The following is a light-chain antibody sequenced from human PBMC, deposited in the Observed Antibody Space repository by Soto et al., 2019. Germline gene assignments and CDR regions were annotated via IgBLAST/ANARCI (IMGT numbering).Light chain of an antibody. V-gene: IGKV3-20*01. CDR3: QLYGSSRWT. CDR1: QTVGTTY. J-gene: IGKJ1*01. Sequence: EVVLAQSPGTLSLSPGERATLSCRASQTVGTTYLAWYQHKPGQAPRLLIYGASTRATGIPDRFSGSRSGTDFTLTISRLEPEDFAVYFCQLYGSSRWTFGQGNKVEFK. CDR2: GAS.